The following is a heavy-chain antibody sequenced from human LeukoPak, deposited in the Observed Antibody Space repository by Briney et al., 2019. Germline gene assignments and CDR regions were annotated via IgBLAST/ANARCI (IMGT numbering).Heavy chain of an antibody. V-gene: IGHV5-10-1*01. J-gene: IGHJ6*02. CDR1: GYSFTSYW. Sequence: GESLKISCKGSGYSFTSYWISWVRQMPGKGLEWMGRIDPSDSYTNYSPSFQGHVTISADKSISTAYLQWSGLKASDTAMYYCAKPVGSTVSSDYYYGMDVWGQGTTVTVSS. CDR3: AKPVGSTVSSDYYYGMDV. CDR2: IDPSDSYT. D-gene: IGHD4-11*01.